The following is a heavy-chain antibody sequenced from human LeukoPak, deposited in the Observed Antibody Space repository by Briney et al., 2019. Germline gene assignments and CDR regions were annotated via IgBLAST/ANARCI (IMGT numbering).Heavy chain of an antibody. Sequence: GGSLRLSCAASGFTFSSYGMSWVRQAPGKGLVWVSRINSDGSSTSYADSVKGRFTISRDNAKNTLYLQMNSLRAEDTAVYYCARGVLTGPPGRYWGQGTLVTVSS. J-gene: IGHJ4*02. CDR2: INSDGSST. V-gene: IGHV3-74*01. D-gene: IGHD3-9*01. CDR3: ARGVLTGPPGRY. CDR1: GFTFSSYG.